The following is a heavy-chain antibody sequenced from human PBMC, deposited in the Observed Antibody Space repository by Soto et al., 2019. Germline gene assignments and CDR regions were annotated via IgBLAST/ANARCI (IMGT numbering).Heavy chain of an antibody. V-gene: IGHV1-69*01. Sequence: QVQLVQSGAEVKKPGSSVKVSCKASGGTFISYAISWVRQAPGEGLEWMGGIIPIFGTANYAQKFQGRDKITEEESTSIDYMELSSMRSEDRAVYYCAGIPAAIYYYGMDVWGQGTTVTVSS. CDR3: AGIPAAIYYYGMDV. D-gene: IGHD2-2*01. CDR1: GGTFISYA. CDR2: IIPIFGTA. J-gene: IGHJ6*02.